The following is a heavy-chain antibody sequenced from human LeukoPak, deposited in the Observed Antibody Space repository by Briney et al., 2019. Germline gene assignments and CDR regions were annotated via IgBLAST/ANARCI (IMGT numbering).Heavy chain of an antibody. CDR1: GFTVSSSY. CDR3: ARNSRACDY. V-gene: IGHV3-66*01. D-gene: IGHD2-21*01. Sequence: PGGSLRLSCAASGFTVSSSYMGWVRQAPGKGLEWVSFIYSGGYTYYADSVKGRFTISRDNSKNTLYLQMNTLRAEDTAVYYCARNSRACDYWGQGTLVTVSS. J-gene: IGHJ4*02. CDR2: IYSGGYT.